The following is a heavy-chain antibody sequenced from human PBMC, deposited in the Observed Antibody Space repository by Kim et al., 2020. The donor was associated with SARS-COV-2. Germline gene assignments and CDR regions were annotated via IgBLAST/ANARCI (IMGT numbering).Heavy chain of an antibody. CDR3: VKATAGFGESFYYYYYGMDV. D-gene: IGHD3-10*01. J-gene: IGHJ6*02. CDR1: GFTFSSYA. Sequence: GGSLRLSCSASGFTFSSYAMHWVRQAPGKGLEYVSAISSSGINTYYADSVKGRFTISRDNSKNTLDLQMSSLRTEDTAVYYCVKATAGFGESFYYYYYGMDVWGQGTAGTVSS. V-gene: IGHV3-64D*06. CDR2: ISSSGINT.